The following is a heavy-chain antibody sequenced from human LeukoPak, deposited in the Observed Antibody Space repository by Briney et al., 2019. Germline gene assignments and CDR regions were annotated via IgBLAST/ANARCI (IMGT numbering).Heavy chain of an antibody. CDR1: GYTFTSYG. Sequence: ASVTVSCKASGYTFTSYGISWVRQAPGQGLEWMGWISAYNGNTNYAQKLQGRVTMTTDTSTSTAYMELRSLRSDDTAVYYCARDPRYSSSWEDYMDVWGKGTTVTISS. CDR3: ARDPRYSSSWEDYMDV. J-gene: IGHJ6*03. V-gene: IGHV1-18*01. D-gene: IGHD6-13*01. CDR2: ISAYNGNT.